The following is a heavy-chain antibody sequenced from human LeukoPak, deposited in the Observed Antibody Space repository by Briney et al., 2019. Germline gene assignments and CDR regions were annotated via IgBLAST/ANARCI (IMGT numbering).Heavy chain of an antibody. CDR3: AGIWYSSGYYFDY. CDR1: GDSISRHY. D-gene: IGHD6-19*01. CDR2: IYDTGTT. V-gene: IGHV4-59*11. Sequence: SETLSLTCTVSGDSISRHYWSWIRQPPGKGLEWIAYIYDTGTTVSNPSLKSRVSMSLDRSKNEFSLQLTPVTAADTAVYYCAGIWYSSGYYFDYWGQGTLVTVSS. J-gene: IGHJ4*02.